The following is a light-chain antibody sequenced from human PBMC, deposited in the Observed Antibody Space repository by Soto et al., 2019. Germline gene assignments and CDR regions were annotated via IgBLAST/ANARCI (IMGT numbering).Light chain of an antibody. J-gene: IGLJ1*01. CDR3: CSYGGTFYV. CDR2: DVS. V-gene: IGLV2-11*01. CDR1: SSDGDDYNY. Sequence: QSALTQPRSVSGSPGQSVTISCTGTSSDGDDYNYVSWFQQHPGKAPKLMIYDVSERPSGVPDRFSGSKSGNTASLTISGLQAEDEADYYCCSYGGTFYVFGTGTKVTVL.